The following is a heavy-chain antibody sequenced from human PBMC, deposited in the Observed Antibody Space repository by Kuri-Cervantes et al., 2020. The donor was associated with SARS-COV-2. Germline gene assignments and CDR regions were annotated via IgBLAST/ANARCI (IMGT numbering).Heavy chain of an antibody. D-gene: IGHD1-26*01. CDR2: IYHNGST. CDR1: GYSISSCYY. V-gene: IGHV4-38-2*01. Sequence: ESLKIPCAVSGYSISSCYYWGWIRQPPGKGLELLGSIYHNGSTYYSPSLKSRVTISVDTSKNQFSRKLSSVTAADTAVYYCARREYYYYGMDVWGQGTTVTVSS. CDR3: ARREYYYYGMDV. J-gene: IGHJ6*02.